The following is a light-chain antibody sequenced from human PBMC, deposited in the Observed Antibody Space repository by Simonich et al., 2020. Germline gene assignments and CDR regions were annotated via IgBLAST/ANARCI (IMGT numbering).Light chain of an antibody. CDR3: SSYTSSSTVV. J-gene: IGLJ2*01. CDR2: EGS. Sequence: QSALTQPASVSGSPGQSITISCTGTSSDVGGYNYVFWYQQHPGKAPKLMIYEGSKRPSGVSNRFSGSNSGNTAALTISGLQAEDEADYYCSSYTSSSTVVFGGGTKLTVL. CDR1: SSDVGGYNY. V-gene: IGLV2-14*01.